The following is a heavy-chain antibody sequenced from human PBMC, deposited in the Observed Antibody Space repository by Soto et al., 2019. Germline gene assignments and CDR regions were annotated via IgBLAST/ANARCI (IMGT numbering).Heavy chain of an antibody. CDR3: ARDHHRYSGYDYVDY. CDR1: GFPVSSNY. D-gene: IGHD5-12*01. CDR2: ISSSSSYT. J-gene: IGHJ4*02. V-gene: IGHV3-11*05. Sequence: GGSLTLSCAASGFPVSSNYMSWIRQAPGKGLEWVSYISSSSSYTNYADSVKGRFTISRDNAKNSLYLQMNSLRAEDTAVYYCARDHHRYSGYDYVDYWGQGTLVTVSS.